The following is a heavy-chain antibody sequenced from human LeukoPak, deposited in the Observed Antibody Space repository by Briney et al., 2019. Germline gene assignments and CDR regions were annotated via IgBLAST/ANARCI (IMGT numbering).Heavy chain of an antibody. J-gene: IGHJ3*02. CDR2: ISSSSSTI. D-gene: IGHD2/OR15-2a*01. V-gene: IGHV3-48*01. CDR3: ARDSRGVAFDI. Sequence: SCKASGGTFSSYSMNWVRQAPGKGLEWVSYISSSSSTIYYADSVKGRFTISRDNAKNSLYLQMNSLRAEDTAVYYCARDSRGVAFDIWGQGTMVTVSS. CDR1: GGTFSSYS.